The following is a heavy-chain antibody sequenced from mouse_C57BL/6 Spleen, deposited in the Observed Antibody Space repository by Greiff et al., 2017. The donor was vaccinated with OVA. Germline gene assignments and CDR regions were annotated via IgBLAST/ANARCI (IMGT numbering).Heavy chain of an antibody. CDR1: GFTFSDYY. CDR2: INYDGSST. CDR3: AREGDSSGYVGYFDY. V-gene: IGHV5-16*01. D-gene: IGHD3-2*02. Sequence: EVKLVESEGGLVQPGSSMKLSCTASGFTFSDYYMAWVRQVPEKGLEWVANINYDGSSTYYLDSLKSRFIISRDNAKNSLYLQMSSLKSEDTATYYCAREGDSSGYVGYFDYWGQGTTLTVSS. J-gene: IGHJ2*01.